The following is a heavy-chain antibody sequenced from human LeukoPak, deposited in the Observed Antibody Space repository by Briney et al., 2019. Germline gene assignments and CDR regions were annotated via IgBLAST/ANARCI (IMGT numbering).Heavy chain of an antibody. V-gene: IGHV4-30-4*08. Sequence: SETLSLTCTVSGGSISSGTYYWSWIRQPPGKGLEWIGYIYYSGSAYYNPSLKSRVTISVDTSKNQFSLKLSPVTAADTAVYYCARDPHYHDRSGSFVWGQGTMVTVSS. D-gene: IGHD3-22*01. CDR3: ARDPHYHDRSGSFV. CDR2: IYYSGSA. CDR1: GGSISSGTYY. J-gene: IGHJ3*01.